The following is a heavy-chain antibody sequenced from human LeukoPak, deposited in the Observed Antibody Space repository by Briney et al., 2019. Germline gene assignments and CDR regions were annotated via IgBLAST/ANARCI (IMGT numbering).Heavy chain of an antibody. CDR3: ARHFDF. J-gene: IGHJ4*02. CDR1: GDSISSSDSY. CDR2: ISYGGST. Sequence: SETLSLTCSVSGDSISSSDSYWGWIRQPPGKGLEWIGTISYGGSTYYNPSLQSRVAISADTSKNQFSLKLNSVTAADTAVYYCARHFDFWGQGTLVTVSS. V-gene: IGHV4-39*01.